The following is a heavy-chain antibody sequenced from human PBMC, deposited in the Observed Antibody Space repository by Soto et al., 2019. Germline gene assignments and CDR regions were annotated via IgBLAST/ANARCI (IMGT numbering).Heavy chain of an antibody. Sequence: EVQLLESGGGLIQPGGSLRLTCAASEFTFSSYAMSWVRQAPGKGLEWASAISGSGDPTYYADSVKGRFTISRDNSKNTLYLKITSLRAEDTAVYYCAKSARSCSSISCYSQYFVYWGQGPLVTVSS. J-gene: IGHJ4*02. CDR3: AKSARSCSSISCYSQYFVY. D-gene: IGHD2-2*01. CDR1: EFTFSSYA. CDR2: ISGSGDPT. V-gene: IGHV3-23*01.